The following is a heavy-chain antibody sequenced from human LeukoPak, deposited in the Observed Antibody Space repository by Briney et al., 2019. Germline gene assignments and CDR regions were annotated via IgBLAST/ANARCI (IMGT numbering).Heavy chain of an antibody. V-gene: IGHV4-31*03. J-gene: IGHJ6*02. D-gene: IGHD3-22*01. CDR3: ASRGDPRSSGYYHATNYYGMDV. Sequence: SETLSLTCTVSGGSISSGGYYWSWIRQHPGKGLEWIGYIYYSGSTYYNPSLKSRVTISLDTSENQFSLKLRSVTAADTAVYYCASRGDPRSSGYYHATNYYGMDVWGQGTTVTVSS. CDR2: IYYSGST. CDR1: GGSISSGGYY.